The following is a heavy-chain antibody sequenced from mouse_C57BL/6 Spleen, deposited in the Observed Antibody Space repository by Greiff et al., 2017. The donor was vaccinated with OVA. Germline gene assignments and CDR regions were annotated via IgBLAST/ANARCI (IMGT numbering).Heavy chain of an antibody. D-gene: IGHD2-4*01. CDR1: GYTFTSYW. CDR3: ARDYDYWYFDV. V-gene: IGHV1-7*01. J-gene: IGHJ1*03. Sequence: VQLQQSGAELAKPGASVKLSCTASGYTFTSYWMHWVKQRPGQGLEWIGYINPSSGYTKYNQKFKDKATLTADKSSSTAYLQLSSLTYEDSAVYYCARDYDYWYFDVWGTGTTVTVSA. CDR2: INPSSGYT.